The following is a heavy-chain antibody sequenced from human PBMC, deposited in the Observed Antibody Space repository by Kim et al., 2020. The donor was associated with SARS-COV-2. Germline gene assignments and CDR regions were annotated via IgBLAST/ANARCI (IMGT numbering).Heavy chain of an antibody. CDR1: GFTFSSYA. D-gene: IGHD6-13*01. Sequence: GGSLRLSCAASGFTFSSYAMSWVRQAPGKGLEWVSAISGSGGSTYYADSVKGRFTISRDNSKNTLYLQMNSLRAEDTAVYYCAKVTGEYSSSWYVLDGWFDPWGQGTLVTVSS. J-gene: IGHJ5*02. V-gene: IGHV3-23*01. CDR2: ISGSGGST. CDR3: AKVTGEYSSSWYVLDGWFDP.